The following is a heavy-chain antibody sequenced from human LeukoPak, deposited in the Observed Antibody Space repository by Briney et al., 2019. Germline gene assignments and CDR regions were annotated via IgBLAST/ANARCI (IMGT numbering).Heavy chain of an antibody. J-gene: IGHJ3*02. CDR3: ARGVAAARYDAFDI. Sequence: GGSLRLSCAASGFTFSTYDMSWVRQAPGKGLEWVACIGGSGGAIYYRDSVKGWFTISRDNSKNSLYLQMSSLRAEDTAVYYCARGVAAARYDAFDIWGQGTMVTVSS. V-gene: IGHV3-23*01. D-gene: IGHD6-13*01. CDR1: GFTFSTYD. CDR2: IGGSGGAI.